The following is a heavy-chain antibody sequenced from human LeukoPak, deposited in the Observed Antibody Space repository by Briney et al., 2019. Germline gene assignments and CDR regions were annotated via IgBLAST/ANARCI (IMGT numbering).Heavy chain of an antibody. Sequence: SETLSLTCAVYGGSFSGYYWSWIRQPPGKGLEWIGEINHSGSTNHNPSLKSRVTISVDTSKNQFSLKLSSVTAADTAVYYCARGEYDFWSGYSKTFDYWGQGTLVTVSS. CDR3: ARGEYDFWSGYSKTFDY. J-gene: IGHJ4*02. V-gene: IGHV4-34*01. CDR1: GGSFSGYY. CDR2: INHSGST. D-gene: IGHD3-3*01.